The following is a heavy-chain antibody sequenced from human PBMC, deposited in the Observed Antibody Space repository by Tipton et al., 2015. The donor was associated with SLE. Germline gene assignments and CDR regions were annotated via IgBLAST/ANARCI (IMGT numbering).Heavy chain of an antibody. J-gene: IGHJ4*02. CDR1: GGSIRGHY. CDR3: ARDAGNDFWSGFGVFDL. V-gene: IGHV4-59*11. CDR2: IYYDGIT. D-gene: IGHD3-3*01. Sequence: TLSLTCSVSGGSIRGHYWSWIRQLPGKGLEWICYIYYDGITNYNPSLKSRVTISVDTSKNQFSLKLNSVTAADTAVYYCARDAGNDFWSGFGVFDLWGQGTLVTVSS.